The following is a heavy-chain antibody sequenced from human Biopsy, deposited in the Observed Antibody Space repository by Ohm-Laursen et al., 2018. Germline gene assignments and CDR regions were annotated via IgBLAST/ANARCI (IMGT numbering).Heavy chain of an antibody. J-gene: IGHJ6*02. CDR2: ISSSSDNI. D-gene: IGHD3-16*01. V-gene: IGHV3-21*04. CDR3: ARPRESSAIATSFECGMDV. Sequence: SLRLSCAASGFTLSSYAMNWVRQAPGKGLEWVSSISSSSDNIFYADSVRGRFTISRDNAKNSLYLQMNSLRAEDTAVYYCARPRESSAIATSFECGMDVWGQGTTVTVSS. CDR1: GFTLSSYA.